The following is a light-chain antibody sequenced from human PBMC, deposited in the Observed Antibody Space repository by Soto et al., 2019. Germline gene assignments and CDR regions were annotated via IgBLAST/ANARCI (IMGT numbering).Light chain of an antibody. Sequence: EIVLTQSPATLSLSPGERATLSCRASQDVSSYLAWYQQKPGQAPRLLIYDASNMATGIPARFSGSGSGTAFSLTISSLEPEDFVIYYCQQRSYWPLYTFGQGTKLEIK. CDR1: QDVSSY. J-gene: IGKJ2*01. V-gene: IGKV3-11*01. CDR2: DAS. CDR3: QQRSYWPLYT.